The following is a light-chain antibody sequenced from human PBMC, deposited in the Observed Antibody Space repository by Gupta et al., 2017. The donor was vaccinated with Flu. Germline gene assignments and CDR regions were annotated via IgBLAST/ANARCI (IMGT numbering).Light chain of an antibody. J-gene: IGLJ2*01. V-gene: IGLV1-47*01. CDR1: SSNIGNNY. Sequence: QSVLTQPPSASGTPGQRVTISCSGSSSNIGNNYVYWYQQHPGTAPKLLIYRNDQRPSGVPDRFSGSKSGTSASLAISGLRSEDEADYYCAAWDDSLSGQVFGGGTKLTV. CDR3: AAWDDSLSGQV. CDR2: RND.